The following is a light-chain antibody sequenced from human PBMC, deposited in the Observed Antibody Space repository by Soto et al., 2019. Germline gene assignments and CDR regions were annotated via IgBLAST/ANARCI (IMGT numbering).Light chain of an antibody. J-gene: IGKJ4*01. CDR3: QQRSNWPPLT. CDR1: QSVSSY. V-gene: IGKV3-11*01. CDR2: DAS. Sequence: EIVMTQSPATLSLSPGERATLSCGASQSVSSYLAWYQQKPGQAPRLLIYDASNRATGIPARFSGSGSGTDFTLTISSLEPEDFAVYYCQQRSNWPPLTFGGGTKVDI.